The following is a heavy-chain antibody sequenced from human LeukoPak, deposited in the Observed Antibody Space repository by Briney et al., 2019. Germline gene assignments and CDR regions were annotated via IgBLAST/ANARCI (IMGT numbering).Heavy chain of an antibody. Sequence: GGSLRLSCAASGFTFTNYGMHWVRQPPGKGLEWVAVMSYDGGSKYYADFVKGRFTISRDNSRSTLYLQMNSLRAEDTAVYYCAREPYDSYDAFDIWGQGTKVTVSS. CDR2: MSYDGGSK. D-gene: IGHD3-3*01. CDR3: AREPYDSYDAFDI. V-gene: IGHV3-30*03. J-gene: IGHJ3*02. CDR1: GFTFTNYG.